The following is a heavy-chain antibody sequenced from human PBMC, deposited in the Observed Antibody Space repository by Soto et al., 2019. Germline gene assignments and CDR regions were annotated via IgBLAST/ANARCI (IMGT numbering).Heavy chain of an antibody. CDR1: GGSISSYY. D-gene: IGHD3-10*01. J-gene: IGHJ4*02. V-gene: IGHV4-59*01. CDR2: MYNTGST. CDR3: ARESLHYYGSGSHDY. Sequence: SETLSLTCTVSGGSISSYYWSWIRQPPGKGLEWIGYMYNTGSTIYNPSLKSRVTISVDTSKNQFSLKLNSVTAADTAVYYCARESLHYYGSGSHDYWGQGTLVTVSS.